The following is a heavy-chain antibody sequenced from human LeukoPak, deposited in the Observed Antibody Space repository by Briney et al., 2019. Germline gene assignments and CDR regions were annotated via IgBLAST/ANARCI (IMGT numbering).Heavy chain of an antibody. Sequence: GSLRLSCAASGFTFSSYAMSWVRQAPGKGLAWISTVSASGDSTSYADSVKGRFTISRDNSKNALYLQVKSLRADDAALYYCAKSHYYGSGSIDYWGQGTLVTVSS. CDR1: GFTFSSYA. V-gene: IGHV3-23*01. CDR2: VSASGDST. D-gene: IGHD3-10*01. J-gene: IGHJ4*02. CDR3: AKSHYYGSGSIDY.